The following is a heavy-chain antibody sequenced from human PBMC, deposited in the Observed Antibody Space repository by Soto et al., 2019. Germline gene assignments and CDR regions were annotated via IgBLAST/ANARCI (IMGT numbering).Heavy chain of an antibody. CDR2: INHSGST. CDR3: ARAGGSGYYSTFDY. V-gene: IGHV4-34*01. D-gene: IGHD3-22*01. Sequence: QVQLQQWGAGLLKPSETLSLTCAVYGGSFSGYYWSWIRQPPGKGLEWIGEINHSGSTNYNPSLKSRVTLSVDTSKNQFSLKLSSVTAADTAVYYCARAGGSGYYSTFDYWGQGTLVTVSS. J-gene: IGHJ4*02. CDR1: GGSFSGYY.